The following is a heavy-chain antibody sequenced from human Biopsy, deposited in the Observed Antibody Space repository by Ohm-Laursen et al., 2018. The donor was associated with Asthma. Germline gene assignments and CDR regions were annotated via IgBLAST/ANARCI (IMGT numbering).Heavy chain of an antibody. CDR1: GYTFNSVG. CDR3: ARAVDYSHYYGIDV. J-gene: IGHJ6*02. CDR2: ISVYNGNT. V-gene: IGHV1-18*01. Sequence: GASVKVSCKTSGYTFNSVGITWGRQAPGQGLEWMGWISVYNGNTKVAQKLQDRVTMITDTSTSTAYMELGSLRSDDTAVYFCARAVDYSHYYGIDVWGQGTTVTVS. D-gene: IGHD3-10*01.